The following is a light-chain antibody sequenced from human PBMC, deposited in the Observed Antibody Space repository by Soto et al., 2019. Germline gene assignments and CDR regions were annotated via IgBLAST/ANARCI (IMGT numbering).Light chain of an antibody. CDR3: QQYNSYST. CDR1: QRLVGN. V-gene: IGKV3-15*01. J-gene: IGKJ4*01. Sequence: EIVLTQSPGTLSLSPGERATLSSRASQRLVGNLAWFQHKPGQAPRLLLYEASTRATGVPARFSGSGSGTEFTLTISSLQPDDFATYYCQQYNSYSTIGGGTKVDIK. CDR2: EAS.